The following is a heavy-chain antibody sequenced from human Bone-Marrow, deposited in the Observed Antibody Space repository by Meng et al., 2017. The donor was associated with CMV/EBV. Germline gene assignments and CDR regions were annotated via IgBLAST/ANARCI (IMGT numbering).Heavy chain of an antibody. V-gene: IGHV4-34*01. Sequence: SETLSLTCAVYGGSFSGYYWSWIRQPPGKGLEWIGEINHSGSTNYNPSLKSRVTISVDTSKNQFSLKLSSVTAADTAVYYCARDGAVAGTVWECWGQGTLVTVSS. CDR2: INHSGST. J-gene: IGHJ4*02. CDR1: GGSFSGYY. D-gene: IGHD6-19*01. CDR3: ARDGAVAGTVWEC.